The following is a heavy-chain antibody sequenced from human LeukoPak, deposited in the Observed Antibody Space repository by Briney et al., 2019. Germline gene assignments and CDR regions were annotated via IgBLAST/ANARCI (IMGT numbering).Heavy chain of an antibody. Sequence: GGSLRLSCAASGFAFNKYSMNWVRQAPGKGLEWVSSISSTNTYIYYADSMKGRFTISRDGANNSLFLQMSGLRAEDTAVYYCARGHDYGDLYWFDPWGQGTLVTVSS. J-gene: IGHJ5*02. D-gene: IGHD4-17*01. CDR2: ISSTNTYI. CDR3: ARGHDYGDLYWFDP. CDR1: GFAFNKYS. V-gene: IGHV3-21*03.